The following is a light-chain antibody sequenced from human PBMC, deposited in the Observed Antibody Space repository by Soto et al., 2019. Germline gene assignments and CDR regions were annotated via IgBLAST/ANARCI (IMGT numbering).Light chain of an antibody. Sequence: QSALTQPASVFGSPGQSITISCTGTSSDVGGYNFVSWYQQHPGKAPKLMIYEVSSRPSGVSNRFSGSKSGNTASLTISGLQPEDEADYYCSSYTTSSTLVFGTGTKVTDL. CDR3: SSYTTSSTLV. V-gene: IGLV2-14*03. CDR2: EVS. J-gene: IGLJ1*01. CDR1: SSDVGGYNF.